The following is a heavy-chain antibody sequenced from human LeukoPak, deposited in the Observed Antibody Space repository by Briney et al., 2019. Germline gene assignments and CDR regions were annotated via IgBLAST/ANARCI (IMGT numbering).Heavy chain of an antibody. Sequence: GESLKISCKGSGYSFTSYWIGWVRQMPGKGLEWMGIIYPGDSDTRYSPSFQGQVTISADKSISTAYLQWSSLKASDTAMYYCARQGLLWFGESPLYYYYGMDVWGQGTTVTVSS. V-gene: IGHV5-51*01. CDR2: IYPGDSDT. J-gene: IGHJ6*02. CDR1: GYSFTSYW. D-gene: IGHD3-10*01. CDR3: ARQGLLWFGESPLYYYYGMDV.